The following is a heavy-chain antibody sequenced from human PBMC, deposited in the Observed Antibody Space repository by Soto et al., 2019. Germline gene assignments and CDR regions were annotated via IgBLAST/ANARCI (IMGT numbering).Heavy chain of an antibody. CDR1: GYSIRSVYNY. V-gene: IGHV4-30-4*02. CDR2: ISYSGTT. CDR3: ARLGAYYQSLDP. Sequence: PSDTLSLTCPVSGYSIRSVYNYWSWSRQPPGEGLELIGFISYSGTTSYSPSLKSRLAISLDTSKNQFSLSLTSVTAADTAVYYCARLGAYYQSLDPWGPGTLVTVS. J-gene: IGHJ5*02. D-gene: IGHD3-22*01.